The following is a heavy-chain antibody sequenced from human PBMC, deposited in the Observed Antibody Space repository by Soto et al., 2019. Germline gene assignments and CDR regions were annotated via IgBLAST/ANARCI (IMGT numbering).Heavy chain of an antibody. Sequence: EVQLVESGGGLVQPGGSLRLSCAASGFTFSSYWMHWVRQAPGKGLVWVSRINSDGSSTSYADSVKGRFTISRDNAKNTLYLQINSLRAEDTAVSYCARVSARNYCSSTSCYRAFDIWGQGTMVTVSS. J-gene: IGHJ3*02. V-gene: IGHV3-74*01. CDR2: INSDGSST. CDR3: ARVSARNYCSSTSCYRAFDI. CDR1: GFTFSSYW. D-gene: IGHD2-2*01.